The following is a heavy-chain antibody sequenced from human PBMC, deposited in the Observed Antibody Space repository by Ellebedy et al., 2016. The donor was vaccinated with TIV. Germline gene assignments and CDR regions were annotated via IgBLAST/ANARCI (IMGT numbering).Heavy chain of an antibody. V-gene: IGHV4-59*01. CDR1: GVSMNNYF. CDR2: IYFSGIT. D-gene: IGHD1-26*01. Sequence: MPSETLSLTCTVSGVSMNNYFWNWVRQPPGKGLEWIGYIYFSGITNYNPSLKSRVTMSVDTSKNQFSLKLSSVTTADTAVYYCARWVGHFDFWGQGAQVTVSS. CDR3: ARWVGHFDF. J-gene: IGHJ4*02.